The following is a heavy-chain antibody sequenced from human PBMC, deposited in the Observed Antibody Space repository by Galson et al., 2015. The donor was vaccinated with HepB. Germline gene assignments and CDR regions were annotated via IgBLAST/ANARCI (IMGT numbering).Heavy chain of an antibody. D-gene: IGHD3-22*01. CDR3: ARDGPQDYYDSSGNIDY. J-gene: IGHJ4*02. CDR2: ISAYNSNT. V-gene: IGHV1-18*01. CDR1: GYTFTTYG. Sequence: SVKVSCKASGYTFTTYGISWVRQAPGQGLEWMGWISAYNSNTDNAQKFQGRVTMTTDTATSTAYMELRSPRSDDTAVYYCARDGPQDYYDSSGNIDYWGQGTLVTVSS.